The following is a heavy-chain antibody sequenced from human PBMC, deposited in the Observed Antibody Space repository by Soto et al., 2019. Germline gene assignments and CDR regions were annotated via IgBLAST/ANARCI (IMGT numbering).Heavy chain of an antibody. J-gene: IGHJ4*02. V-gene: IGHV3-53*01. Sequence: EVQLVESGGGLIHPGGPLGLPVGASGLTVITPYMGWSRQAPGKGLEWVSTMYPGGSTSYADSVKARFTTARDNSKNTLYLQMNSLRVEDTAVYYCAGGGGYSGYDGHDSWGQGTLVTVSS. CDR3: AGGGGYSGYDGHDS. D-gene: IGHD5-12*01. CDR2: MYPGGST. CDR1: GLTVITPY.